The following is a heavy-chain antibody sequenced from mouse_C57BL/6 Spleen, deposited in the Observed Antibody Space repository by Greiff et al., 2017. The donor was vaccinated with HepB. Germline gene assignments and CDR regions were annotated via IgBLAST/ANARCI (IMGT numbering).Heavy chain of an antibody. CDR3: ARSLHYYGSSYGVY. J-gene: IGHJ2*01. V-gene: IGHV1-55*01. CDR1: GYTFTSYW. Sequence: QVQLQQPGAELVKPGVSVKMSCKASGYTFTSYWITWVKQRPGQGLEWIGDIYPGSGSTNYNEKFKSKATLTVDTSSSTAYMQLSSLTSEDSAVYYCARSLHYYGSSYGVYWGQGTTLTVSS. D-gene: IGHD1-1*01. CDR2: IYPGSGST.